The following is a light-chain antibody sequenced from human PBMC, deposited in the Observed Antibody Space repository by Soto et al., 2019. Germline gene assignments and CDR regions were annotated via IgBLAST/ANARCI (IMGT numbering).Light chain of an antibody. CDR1: SSDVGSYNR. V-gene: IGLV2-18*02. Sequence: QSALTQPPSVSGSPVQSVTISCTGTSSDVGSYNRVSWYQQPPGTAPKLMICQVSNRPSGVPDRFSGSKSGNTASLTISGLQAEDEADYYCSSYTSSGTWVFGGGTKVTVL. J-gene: IGLJ3*02. CDR3: SSYTSSGTWV. CDR2: QVS.